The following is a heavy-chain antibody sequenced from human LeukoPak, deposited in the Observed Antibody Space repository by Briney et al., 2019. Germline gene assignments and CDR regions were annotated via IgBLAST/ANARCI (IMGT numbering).Heavy chain of an antibody. Sequence: GESLKIPCKGSGYSFTSYWIGWVRQMPGKGLEWMGIIYPGDSDTRYSPSFQGQVTISADKSISTAYLQWSSLKASDTAMYYCARPPLGSYDILTGYENDYWGQGTLVTVSS. CDR1: GYSFTSYW. V-gene: IGHV5-51*01. CDR3: ARPPLGSYDILTGYENDY. J-gene: IGHJ4*02. CDR2: IYPGDSDT. D-gene: IGHD3-9*01.